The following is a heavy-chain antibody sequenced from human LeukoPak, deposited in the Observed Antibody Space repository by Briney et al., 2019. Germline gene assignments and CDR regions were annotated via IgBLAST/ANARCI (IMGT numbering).Heavy chain of an antibody. CDR1: GGTFSSYA. Sequence: SVKVSCKASGGTFSSYAISWVRQAPGQGPEWMGGIIPIFGTANYAQKFQGRVTITADTSTTTAYMELSSLRSEDTAVYYCARDGLIAAAFQHWGQGTLVTVSS. D-gene: IGHD6-13*01. J-gene: IGHJ1*01. V-gene: IGHV1-69*06. CDR3: ARDGLIAAAFQH. CDR2: IIPIFGTA.